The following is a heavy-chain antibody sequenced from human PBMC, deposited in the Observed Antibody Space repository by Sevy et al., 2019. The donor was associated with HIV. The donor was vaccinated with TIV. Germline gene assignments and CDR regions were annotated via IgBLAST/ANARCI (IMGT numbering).Heavy chain of an antibody. J-gene: IGHJ5*02. D-gene: IGHD2-15*01. CDR1: GYTLTKLS. CDR2: SDPQHGET. CDR3: AIVGLRYFSGSSVYQGDWFDP. Sequence: ASVKVSCKVSGYTLTKLSIHWVRHAPGKGLEWMGNSDPQHGETIYAQNFQGRVTMTEDTSTDTAFMELSSLTSEDTALYYCAIVGLRYFSGSSVYQGDWFDPWGQGTLVTVSS. V-gene: IGHV1-24*01.